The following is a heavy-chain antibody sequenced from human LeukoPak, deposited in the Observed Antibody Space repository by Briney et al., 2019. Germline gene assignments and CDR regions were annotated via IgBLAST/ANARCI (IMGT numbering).Heavy chain of an antibody. CDR3: AKRRQDVC. CDR1: GFTFSSYA. D-gene: IGHD6-25*01. Sequence: GGSQRLSCAASGFTFSSYAIHWVRRSPGKGLEGVGGINRKIEEGTIDYAAPVEGRFTISRDGSRNTLYLQMNSLKTEDTAVYYCAKRRQDVCWGQGTQVSVS. V-gene: IGHV3-15*07. J-gene: IGHJ4*02. CDR2: INRKIEEGTI.